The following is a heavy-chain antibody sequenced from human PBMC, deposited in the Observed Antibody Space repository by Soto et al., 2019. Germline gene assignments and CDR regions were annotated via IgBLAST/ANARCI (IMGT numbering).Heavy chain of an antibody. D-gene: IGHD6-13*01. CDR1: GFTFSSYA. Sequence: EVQLLESGGGLVQPGGSLRLSCAASGFTFSSYARSWFRRAPGKGREWVSAISGSGGSTYYADSVKGRFTISRDNSKNTLYLQMNSLRAEDTAVYYCAKDGSSSWSRKNWFDPWGQGTLVTVSS. CDR3: AKDGSSSWSRKNWFDP. CDR2: ISGSGGST. V-gene: IGHV3-23*01. J-gene: IGHJ5*02.